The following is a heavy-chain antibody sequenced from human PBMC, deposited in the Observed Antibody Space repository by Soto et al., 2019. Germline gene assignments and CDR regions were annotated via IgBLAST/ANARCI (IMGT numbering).Heavy chain of an antibody. D-gene: IGHD3-10*01. CDR1: AGSISTTNW. Sequence: PETLSLTCAVSAGSISTTNWYVWVRQPPGMGLEWIGEIYHTGTTTYNPSLKSRITMSVDTSKNQFSLRLSFVTAADRAVYYCATSAGSAYGLDVWGPGATVTVPS. CDR2: IYHTGTT. V-gene: IGHV4-4*03. CDR3: ATSAGSAYGLDV. J-gene: IGHJ6*02.